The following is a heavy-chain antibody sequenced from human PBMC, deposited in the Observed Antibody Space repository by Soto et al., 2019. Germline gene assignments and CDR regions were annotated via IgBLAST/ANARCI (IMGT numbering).Heavy chain of an antibody. CDR3: ARAVTKLNLGWFDY. D-gene: IGHD2-2*03. CDR1: GGSFSGYY. Sequence: QVQLQQWGAGLLKPSETLSLTCAVYGGSFSGYYWSWIRQPPGKGLEWIGEINHSGSTNYNPSLKSRVTISVDTSKNQFSLKLSSVTAADTAVYYCARAVTKLNLGWFDYWGQGTLVTVSS. V-gene: IGHV4-34*01. J-gene: IGHJ4*02. CDR2: INHSGST.